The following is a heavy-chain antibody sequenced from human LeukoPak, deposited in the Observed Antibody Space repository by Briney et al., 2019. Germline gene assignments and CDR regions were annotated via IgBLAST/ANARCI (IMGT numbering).Heavy chain of an antibody. CDR3: ASQGASGPLDY. CDR1: GYSFTRYW. Sequence: GESLKISCKGSGYSFTRYWIAWVRQMPGKGLEWMGIIYPGDSDTKYSPSFQGHVIFSVDKSISTAYLEWSSLKASDTAMYYCASQGASGPLDYWGQGTVVTVSS. CDR2: IYPGDSDT. V-gene: IGHV5-51*01. J-gene: IGHJ4*02.